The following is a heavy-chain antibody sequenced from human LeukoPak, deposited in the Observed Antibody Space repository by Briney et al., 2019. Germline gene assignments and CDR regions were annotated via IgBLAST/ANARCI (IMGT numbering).Heavy chain of an antibody. D-gene: IGHD3-22*01. CDR3: AMGDYDSSGYAHFDH. CDR2: INSDGSSK. Sequence: GGSLRLSCAASGFTFSTYWMHWVRQAPGKGLVWVSRINSDGSSKDYADSVKGRFTISRDNAKNTLYLQMKSLRVEDTAVFYCAMGDYDSSGYAHFDHWGQGTLVTVSS. CDR1: GFTFSTYW. J-gene: IGHJ4*02. V-gene: IGHV3-74*01.